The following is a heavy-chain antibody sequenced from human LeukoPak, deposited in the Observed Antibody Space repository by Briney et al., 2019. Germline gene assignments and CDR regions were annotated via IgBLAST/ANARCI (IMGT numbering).Heavy chain of an antibody. V-gene: IGHV1-8*03. Sequence: GASVKVSCKASGYTFTSYDINWVRQATGQGLEWMGWMNPNSGNTGYAQKFQGRVTITRNTSISTAYMELSRLRSDDTAVYYCARDLRRIAARRVREENWFDPWGQGTLVTVSS. CDR3: ARDLRRIAARRVREENWFDP. D-gene: IGHD6-6*01. CDR2: MNPNSGNT. CDR1: GYTFTSYD. J-gene: IGHJ5*02.